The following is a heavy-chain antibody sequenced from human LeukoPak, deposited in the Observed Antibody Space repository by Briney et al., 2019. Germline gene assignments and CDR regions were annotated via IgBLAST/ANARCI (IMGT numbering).Heavy chain of an antibody. CDR2: IYYSGSA. V-gene: IGHV4-59*01. Sequence: RPSETLSLTCTVSGGSISSYYWSWIRQPPGKGLEWIGYIYYSGSANYNPSLKSRVTISVDTSKNQFSLKLSSVTAADTAVYYCARFGIAASEAFDIWGQGTMVTVSS. CDR3: ARFGIAASEAFDI. CDR1: GGSISSYY. J-gene: IGHJ3*02. D-gene: IGHD6-13*01.